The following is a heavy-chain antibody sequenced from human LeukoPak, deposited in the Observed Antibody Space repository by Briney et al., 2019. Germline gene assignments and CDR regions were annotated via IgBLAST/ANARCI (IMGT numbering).Heavy chain of an antibody. CDR2: IYSGGIT. CDR1: GLTVGSNY. CDR3: ARVDGSGSYYNKPLDY. D-gene: IGHD3-10*01. V-gene: IGHV3-66*01. Sequence: PGGSLRLSCAASGLTVGSNYMSWVRQAPGKGLEWVSIIYSGGITHYADSVKGRFTISRDNSKNTLFLQMNSLRAEDTAVYYCARVDGSGSYYNKPLDYWGQGTLVTVSS. J-gene: IGHJ4*02.